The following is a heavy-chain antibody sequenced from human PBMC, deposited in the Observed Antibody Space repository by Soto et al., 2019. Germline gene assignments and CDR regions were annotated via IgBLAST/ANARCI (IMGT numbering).Heavy chain of an antibody. CDR1: GGTFSSYA. D-gene: IGHD3-3*01. J-gene: IGHJ4*02. V-gene: IGHV1-69*13. Sequence: SVKVSCKASGGTFSSYAISWVRQAPGQGLEWMGGIIPIFGTANYAQKFQGRVTITADESTSTAYMELSSLRSEDTAVYYCARVPYYDFWSGYPRAPHFDYWGQGTLVTVSS. CDR2: IIPIFGTA. CDR3: ARVPYYDFWSGYPRAPHFDY.